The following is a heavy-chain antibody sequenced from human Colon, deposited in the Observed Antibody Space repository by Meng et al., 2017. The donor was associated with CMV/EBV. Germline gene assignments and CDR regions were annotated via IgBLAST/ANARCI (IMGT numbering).Heavy chain of an antibody. J-gene: IGHJ4*02. Sequence: GESLKISCVASGFTFSNYAMHWVRQAPGKRPEWLTFILFDGSDAHYADSLGGRFTISRDDSKNTLYLQMNSLRLDDTAVYYCAKDMGQRAAYYGYCDSWGQGTLVTVSS. CDR2: ILFDGSDA. CDR3: AKDMGQRAAYYGYCDS. V-gene: IGHV3-30*02. CDR1: GFTFSNYA. D-gene: IGHD1-26*01.